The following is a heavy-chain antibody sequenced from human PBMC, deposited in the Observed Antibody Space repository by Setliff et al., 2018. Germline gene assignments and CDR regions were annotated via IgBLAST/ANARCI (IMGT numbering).Heavy chain of an antibody. CDR3: ARRGLGYDFWSGYYTGIEFRGVWFDP. D-gene: IGHD3-3*01. CDR1: GYTFTSYD. Sequence: SVKVSCKASGYTFTSYDINWVRQAPGQGLEWMGGIIPFFGTANYAQKFQGRVTITADESTSTAYMELSSLRSEDTAVYYCARRGLGYDFWSGYYTGIEFRGVWFDPWGQGTLVTVSS. J-gene: IGHJ5*02. CDR2: IIPFFGTA. V-gene: IGHV1-69*13.